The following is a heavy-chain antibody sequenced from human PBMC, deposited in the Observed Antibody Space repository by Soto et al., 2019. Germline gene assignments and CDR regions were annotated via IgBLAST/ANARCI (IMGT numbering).Heavy chain of an antibody. D-gene: IGHD2-15*01. CDR1: GGSTTSYY. CDR2: IYYSGNT. CDR3: ARAGYCSGGSCYLGAFDI. J-gene: IGHJ3*02. Sequence: SETLSLTCTVSGGSTTSYYWSWIRQPPGKGLEWIGYIYYSGNTNYNSSLKSRVTISLDTSKNQFSLKLSSVTAADTAVYYCARAGYCSGGSCYLGAFDIWGLGTMVTVSS. V-gene: IGHV4-59*01.